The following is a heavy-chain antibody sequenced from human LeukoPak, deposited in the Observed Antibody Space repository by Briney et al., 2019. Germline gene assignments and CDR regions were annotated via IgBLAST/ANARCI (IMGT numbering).Heavy chain of an antibody. CDR3: TSGWYRYYFDY. J-gene: IGHJ4*02. D-gene: IGHD6-19*01. Sequence: SETLSLTCTVSGGSVSGGYYWSWIRQPPGKGLEWIGYIYHSGGTYYNPSLKSRVTISVDTSKNQFSLKLSSVTAADTAVYYCTSGWYRYYFDYWGQGTLVTVSS. CDR1: GGSVSGGYY. V-gene: IGHV4-30-2*01. CDR2: IYHSGGT.